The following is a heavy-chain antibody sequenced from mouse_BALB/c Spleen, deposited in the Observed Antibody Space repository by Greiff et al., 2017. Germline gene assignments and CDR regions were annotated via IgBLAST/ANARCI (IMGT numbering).Heavy chain of an antibody. CDR3: AMGNWDGFAY. CDR1: GYTFTSYN. Sequence: QVQLQQPGAELVKPGASVKMSCKASGYTFTSYNMHWVKQKPGQGLEWIGAIYPGNGDTSYNQKFKGKATLTADKSSSTAYMQLSSLTSEDSAVYYCAMGNWDGFAYWGQGTLVTVSA. D-gene: IGHD4-1*01. V-gene: IGHV1-12*01. J-gene: IGHJ3*01. CDR2: IYPGNGDT.